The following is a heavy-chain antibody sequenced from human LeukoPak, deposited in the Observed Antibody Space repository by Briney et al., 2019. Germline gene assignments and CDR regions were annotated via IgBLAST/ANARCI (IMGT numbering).Heavy chain of an antibody. CDR2: IGTAGDT. Sequence: GGSLRLSCAASGFTFSSYDMHWVRQATGRGLEWVSAIGTAGDTYYPGSVKGRFTISRENAENSFYLQMNSLRAGDTAVYYCARGSMGWELLKWYYFDYWGQGTLVTVSS. V-gene: IGHV3-13*01. CDR1: GFTFSSYD. CDR3: ARGSMGWELLKWYYFDY. J-gene: IGHJ4*02. D-gene: IGHD1-26*01.